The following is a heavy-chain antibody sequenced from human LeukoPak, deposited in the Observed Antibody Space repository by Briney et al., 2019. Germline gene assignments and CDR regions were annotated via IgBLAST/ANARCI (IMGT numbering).Heavy chain of an antibody. Sequence: GGSLRLSCAASGFTFCNFGRSWVRQAPGKGLEWVSYISSSSSYTNYADSVKGRFTISRDNAKNSLYLQMNSLRAEDTAVYYCARPGDGSGSYYDEYSGQGTLVTVSS. CDR1: GFTFCNFG. V-gene: IGHV3-11*03. CDR2: ISSSSSYT. J-gene: IGHJ4*02. CDR3: ARPGDGSGSYYDEY. D-gene: IGHD3-10*01.